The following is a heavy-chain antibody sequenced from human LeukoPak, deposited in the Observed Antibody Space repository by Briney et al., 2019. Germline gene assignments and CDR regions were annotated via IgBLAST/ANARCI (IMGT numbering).Heavy chain of an antibody. V-gene: IGHV4-59*01. CDR2: VYYSWST. CDR3: ARWQAPEYDYIWGSYRSKAFDI. D-gene: IGHD3-16*02. J-gene: IGHJ3*02. CDR1: GGSISSYY. Sequence: SETLSLTCTVSGGSISSYYWSWIRQPPGKGLEWIGYVYYSWSTNYNPSLKSRVTISVDTSKNQFSLKLSSVTAADTAVYYCARWQAPEYDYIWGSYRSKAFDIWGQGTMVTVSP.